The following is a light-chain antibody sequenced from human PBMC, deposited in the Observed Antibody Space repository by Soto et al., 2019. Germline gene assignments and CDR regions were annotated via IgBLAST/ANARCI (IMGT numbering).Light chain of an antibody. J-gene: IGKJ4*01. V-gene: IGKV2D-29*01. CDR3: LQSLHFPLT. CDR1: QTLLHSNGKSY. Sequence: EIVMTQTPLSLSVTPGQSASISCRSSQTLLHSNGKSYLYWYLQKAGQAPQLLIYEVSKRFSGVPDRLSGRGAETDITLKIRRVEAEDVGVYYCLQSLHFPLTFGGGTKVEIK. CDR2: EVS.